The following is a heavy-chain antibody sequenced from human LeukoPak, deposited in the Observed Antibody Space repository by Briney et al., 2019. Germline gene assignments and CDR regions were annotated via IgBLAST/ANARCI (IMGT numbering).Heavy chain of an antibody. CDR2: ISAYNGNT. V-gene: IGHV1-18*01. CDR1: GYTFNSNG. D-gene: IGHD2-15*01. CDR3: ARGASVVLVAATLDY. Sequence: GASVKVSCKASGYTFNSNGISWVRRALGQGLEWMGWISAYNGNTNYAQKLQGRVTMTTDTSTSTAYMELRSLRSDDTAVYYCARGASVVLVAATLDYWGQGTLVTVSS. J-gene: IGHJ4*02.